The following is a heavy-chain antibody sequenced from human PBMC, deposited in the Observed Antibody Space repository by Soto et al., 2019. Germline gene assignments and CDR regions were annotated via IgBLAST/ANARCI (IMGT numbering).Heavy chain of an antibody. J-gene: IGHJ5*02. Sequence: EVPLVVSGGGLVQPGGSLDLSCATSGFDFSGSAMHWVRQASGRGLEWLGRIRTKPNSYATIYAASVKDRITISRDDSKKMVYLHMSGLKTEDTAVYYCARPISSGWFDPWGQGTLVSVTS. D-gene: IGHD6-19*01. CDR2: IRTKPNSYAT. CDR1: GFDFSGSA. CDR3: ARPISSGWFDP. V-gene: IGHV3-73*01.